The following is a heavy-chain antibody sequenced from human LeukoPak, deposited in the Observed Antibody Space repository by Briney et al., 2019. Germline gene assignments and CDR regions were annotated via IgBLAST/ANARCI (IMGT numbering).Heavy chain of an antibody. D-gene: IGHD3-22*01. V-gene: IGHV4-34*01. J-gene: IGHJ5*02. CDR2: INHSGST. Sequence: KSSETLSLTCAVYGGSFSGYYWSWIRQPPGKGLEWIGEINHSGSTNYNPSLKSRVTISVDTSKNQFSLKLSSVTAADTAVYYCAGLGASGNGYLSWFDPWGQGTLVTVSS. CDR3: AGLGASGNGYLSWFDP. CDR1: GGSFSGYY.